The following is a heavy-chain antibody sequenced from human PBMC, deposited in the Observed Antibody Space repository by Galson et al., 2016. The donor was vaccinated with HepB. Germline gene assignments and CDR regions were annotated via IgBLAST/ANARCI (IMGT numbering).Heavy chain of an antibody. CDR1: GFTFNDYA. Sequence: SLRLSCAASGFTFNDYAMHWVRQAPGKGLEWVAVISYDGTLDYYADSVKGRFTISRDKSNNTLYLQMNSLRAEDTAVYYCARGGRTGYYYGIDVWGQGTTVTVSS. V-gene: IGHV3-30-3*01. D-gene: IGHD2-8*02. J-gene: IGHJ6*02. CDR2: ISYDGTLD. CDR3: ARGGRTGYYYGIDV.